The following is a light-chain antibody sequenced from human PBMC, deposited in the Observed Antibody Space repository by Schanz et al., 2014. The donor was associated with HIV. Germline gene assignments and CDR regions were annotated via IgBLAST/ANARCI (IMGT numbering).Light chain of an antibody. CDR1: SSDVGGYNY. CDR3: SSYAGTNNLVL. J-gene: IGLJ2*01. CDR2: EVS. V-gene: IGLV2-8*01. Sequence: QSALTQPASVSGSPGQSITISCTGTSSDVGGYNYVSWYQQHPGKAPKLMIYEVSKRPSGVPDRFSGSKSGDTASLTVSGLQAEDEADYYCSSYAGTNNLVLFAGGTKLTV.